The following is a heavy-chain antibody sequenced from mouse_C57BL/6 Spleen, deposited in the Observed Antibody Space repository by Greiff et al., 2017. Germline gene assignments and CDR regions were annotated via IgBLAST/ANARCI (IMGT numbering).Heavy chain of an antibody. CDR1: GFSLTSYG. J-gene: IGHJ2*02. D-gene: IGHD2-4*01. Sequence: QVQLQQSGPGLVQPSQSLSITCTVSGFSLTSYGVHWVRQSPGKGLEWLGVIWSGGSTDYNAAFISRLSIRKDTSKSQVFYKMNSLQADDTTIYYCASTTLIRGYIDYWGQGTSLTVSS. CDR3: ASTTLIRGYIDY. V-gene: IGHV2-2*01. CDR2: IWSGGST.